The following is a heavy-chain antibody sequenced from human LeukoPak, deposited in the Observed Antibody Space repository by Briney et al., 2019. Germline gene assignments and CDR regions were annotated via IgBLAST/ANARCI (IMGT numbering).Heavy chain of an antibody. D-gene: IGHD3-10*01. V-gene: IGHV3-9*01. Sequence: GGSLRLSCAASGFTFDDYAMHWVRQAPGKGLEWVSGISWNSGSIGYADSVKGRFTISRDNAKNSLYLQMNSLRAEDTALYYCAKEGFGELLGYYYYYMDVWGKGTTVTISS. J-gene: IGHJ6*03. CDR2: ISWNSGSI. CDR3: AKEGFGELLGYYYYYMDV. CDR1: GFTFDDYA.